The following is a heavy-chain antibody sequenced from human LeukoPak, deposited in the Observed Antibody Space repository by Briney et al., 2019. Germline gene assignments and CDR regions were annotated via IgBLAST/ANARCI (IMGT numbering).Heavy chain of an antibody. CDR2: ISGCGRNI. V-gene: IGHV3-23*01. D-gene: IGHD3-3*01. J-gene: IGHJ6*03. Sequence: GGSLRLSCAASGLTFSRYDMRWVRQAPGKGLEWVSFISGCGRNIYYADSVKGRFTLSRDNSKNTLYLQMNSLGAEETGVYYCAKSIEGVVRGTYYYYSYMDVWGKGTTVTVSS. CDR1: GLTFSRYD. CDR3: AKSIEGVVRGTYYYYSYMDV.